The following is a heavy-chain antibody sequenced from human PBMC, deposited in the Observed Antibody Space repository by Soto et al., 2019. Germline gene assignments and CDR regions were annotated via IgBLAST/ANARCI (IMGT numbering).Heavy chain of an antibody. CDR1: GGSVSSGSYY. V-gene: IGHV4-61*01. D-gene: IGHD6-19*01. CDR2: IYYSGST. CDR3: ARVAVGGWFDP. J-gene: IGHJ5*02. Sequence: QVQLQESGPGLVKPSETLSLTCTVSGGSVSSGSYYWSWIRQPPGKGLEWIGYIYYSGSTNYNPSLKSRVTISVDTSKNRFSLKLSSVTAADTAVYYCARVAVGGWFDPWGQGTLVTVSS.